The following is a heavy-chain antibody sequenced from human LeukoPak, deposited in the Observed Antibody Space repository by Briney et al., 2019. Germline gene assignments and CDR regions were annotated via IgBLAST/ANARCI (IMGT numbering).Heavy chain of an antibody. J-gene: IGHJ4*02. Sequence: PGGSLRLSCAASGFTFSNYWMNWVRQAPGKGLEWVANIKQDGSEKYYVESVKGRFTISRDNAKNSLYLQMNSLRAEDTAVYYCASGYSSSWATFDYWGQGTLVTVSS. CDR2: IKQDGSEK. D-gene: IGHD6-13*01. V-gene: IGHV3-7*01. CDR3: ASGYSSSWATFDY. CDR1: GFTFSNYW.